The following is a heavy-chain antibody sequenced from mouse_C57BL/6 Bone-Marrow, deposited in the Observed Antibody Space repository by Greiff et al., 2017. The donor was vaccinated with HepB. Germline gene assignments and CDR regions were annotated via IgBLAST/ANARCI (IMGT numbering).Heavy chain of an antibody. CDR3: ARERDSSGYYWFAY. J-gene: IGHJ3*01. V-gene: IGHV2-2*01. CDR2: IWSGGST. CDR1: GFSLTSYG. Sequence: QVQLKESGPGLVQPSQSLSITCTVSGFSLTSYGVHWVRQSPGKGLEWLGVIWSGGSTDYNAAFISRLSISKDNSKSQVFFKMNSLQADDTAIYYCARERDSSGYYWFAYWGQGTLVTVSA. D-gene: IGHD3-2*02.